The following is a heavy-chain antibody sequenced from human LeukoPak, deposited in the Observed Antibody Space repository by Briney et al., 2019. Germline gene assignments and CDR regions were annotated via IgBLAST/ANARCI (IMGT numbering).Heavy chain of an antibody. J-gene: IGHJ4*02. CDR3: ARATPKGYYGSGSYSAFDY. CDR2: INHSGST. D-gene: IGHD3-10*01. V-gene: IGHV4-34*01. CDR1: GGSFSGYY. Sequence: PSETLSLTCAVYGGSFSGYYWSWIRQPPGMGLEWIGEINHSGSTNYNPSLKSRVTISVDTSKNQFSLKLSSVTAADTAVYYCARATPKGYYGSGSYSAFDYWGQGTLVTVSS.